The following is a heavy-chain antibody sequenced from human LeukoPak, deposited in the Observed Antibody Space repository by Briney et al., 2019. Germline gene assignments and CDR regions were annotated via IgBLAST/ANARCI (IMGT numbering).Heavy chain of an antibody. CDR3: ARKTYDSSGYYYHFDY. J-gene: IGHJ4*02. V-gene: IGHV3-30*04. D-gene: IGHD3-22*01. CDR2: ISYDGSNK. CDR1: GFTFSSYT. Sequence: PGGSLRLSCAASGFTFSSYTMHWVRQAPGKGLEWVAVISYDGSNKYYADSVKGRFTISRDNSENTLYLQMNSLRAEDTAVYYCARKTYDSSGYYYHFDYWGQGTLVTVSS.